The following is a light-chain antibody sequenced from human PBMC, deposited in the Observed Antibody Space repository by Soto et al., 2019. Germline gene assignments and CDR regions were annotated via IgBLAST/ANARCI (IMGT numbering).Light chain of an antibody. CDR1: SSNIGAGYD. J-gene: IGLJ3*02. Sequence: QPVLTQPPSVSGAPGQRVTISCTGNSSNIGAGYDVHWYQQLPGRAPKLLIFGNRNRPSGVPDRFSGSRSGSSASLAITGLQAEDEADYYCHSYDTTVSGEVFGGGTKVTVL. CDR3: HSYDTTVSGEV. V-gene: IGLV1-40*01. CDR2: GNR.